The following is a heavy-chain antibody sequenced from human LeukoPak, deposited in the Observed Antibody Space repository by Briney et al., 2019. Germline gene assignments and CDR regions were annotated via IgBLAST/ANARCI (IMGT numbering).Heavy chain of an antibody. J-gene: IGHJ4*02. D-gene: IGHD6-13*01. CDR2: ISSSGSTI. CDR1: GFTFSDYY. CDR3: ARGQQLVRRGLDY. Sequence: GGSLRLSYAASGFTFSDYYMGWIRQAPGKGLEWVSYISSSGSTIYYADSVKGRFTISRDNAKNSLYLQMNSLRAEDTAVYYCARGQQLVRRGLDYWGQGTLVTVSS. V-gene: IGHV3-11*01.